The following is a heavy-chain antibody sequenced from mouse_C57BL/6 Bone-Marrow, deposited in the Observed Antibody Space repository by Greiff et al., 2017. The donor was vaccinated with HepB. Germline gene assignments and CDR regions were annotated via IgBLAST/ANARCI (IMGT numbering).Heavy chain of an antibody. CDR3: ASPMVTTGYYAMDY. D-gene: IGHD2-2*01. CDR2: ISSGGSYT. Sequence: VQLKESGGDLVKPGGSLKLSCAASGFTFSSYGMSWVRQTPDKRLEWVATISSGGSYTYYPDSVKGRFTISRDNAKNTLYLQMSSLKSEDTAMYYCASPMVTTGYYAMDYWGQGTSVTVSS. J-gene: IGHJ4*01. V-gene: IGHV5-6*01. CDR1: GFTFSSYG.